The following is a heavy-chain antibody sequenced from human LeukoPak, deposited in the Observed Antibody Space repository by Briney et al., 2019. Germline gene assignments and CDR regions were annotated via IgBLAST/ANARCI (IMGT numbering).Heavy chain of an antibody. J-gene: IGHJ6*04. CDR2: IWYEGSNK. CDR3: ARWAAVMDV. Sequence: GRSLRLSCVASGFTFSSYGMHWVRQAPGKGPEWVAVIWYEGSNKYYVDSVKGRFTISRDNSKYTLYLQMNSLRAEDTAVYYCARWAAVMDVWGKGTTVIVSS. D-gene: IGHD6-13*01. V-gene: IGHV3-33*01. CDR1: GFTFSSYG.